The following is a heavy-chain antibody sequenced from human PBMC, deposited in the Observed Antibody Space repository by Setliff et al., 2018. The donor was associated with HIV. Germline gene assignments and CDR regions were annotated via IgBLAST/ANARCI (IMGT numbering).Heavy chain of an antibody. Sequence: PSETLSLTCTVSGGSIGSSDYYWGWIRQPPGKGLEWIGSIFYTGRTTYNPSLRSRVTISPDTSKTQFSLSLTSVTAADTAMYYCARRGKTENSYVLNWFDPWGQGILVTVSS. D-gene: IGHD5-18*01. J-gene: IGHJ5*02. V-gene: IGHV4-39*07. CDR3: ARRGKTENSYVLNWFDP. CDR2: IFYTGRT. CDR1: GGSIGSSDYY.